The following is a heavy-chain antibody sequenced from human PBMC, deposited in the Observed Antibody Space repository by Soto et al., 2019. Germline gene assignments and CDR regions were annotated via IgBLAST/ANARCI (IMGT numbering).Heavy chain of an antibody. CDR2: IIPLFGTT. D-gene: IGHD6-13*01. CDR3: ARDSIAAAGTDY. J-gene: IGHJ4*02. V-gene: IGHV1-69*13. CDR1: GGTFSSYT. Sequence: SVKVSCKASGGTFSSYTIAWVRQAPGQGLEWMGEIIPLFGTTNYVEKFQGRLTVTADASTSTAYMELSSLRSEDTAMYYCARDSIAAAGTDYWGQGTLVTVSS.